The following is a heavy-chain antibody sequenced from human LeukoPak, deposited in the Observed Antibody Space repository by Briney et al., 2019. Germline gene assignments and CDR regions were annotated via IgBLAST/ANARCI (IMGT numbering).Heavy chain of an antibody. CDR3: AREVADYGSGSYFPYFDY. CDR2: ISSSSSYI. V-gene: IGHV3-21*01. Sequence: GGSLGLSCAASGFTFSSYAMSWVRQAPGKGLEWVSSISSSSSYIYYADSVKGRFTISRDNAKNSLYLQMNSLRAEDTAVYYCAREVADYGSGSYFPYFDYWGQGTLVTVSS. J-gene: IGHJ4*02. CDR1: GFTFSSYA. D-gene: IGHD3-10*01.